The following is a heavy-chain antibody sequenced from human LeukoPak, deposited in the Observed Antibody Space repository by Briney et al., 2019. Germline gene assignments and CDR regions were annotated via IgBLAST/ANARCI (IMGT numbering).Heavy chain of an antibody. V-gene: IGHV1-8*01. CDR3: ARGGFGSGSHFDY. Sequence: ASVKVSCKASGYTLTSYDINWVRQATGQGLEWMGWMNPNSGDTGYVQKFQGRVTMTRSTSISTAYMELSSLRSEDTAIYYCARGGFGSGSHFDYWGQGTLVTVFS. J-gene: IGHJ4*02. CDR1: GYTLTSYD. CDR2: MNPNSGDT. D-gene: IGHD3-10*01.